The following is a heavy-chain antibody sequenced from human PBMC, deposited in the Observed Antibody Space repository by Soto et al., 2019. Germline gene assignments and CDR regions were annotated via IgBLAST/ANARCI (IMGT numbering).Heavy chain of an antibody. CDR2: IYYSGST. V-gene: IGHV4-59*01. CDR3: AGGFNWCDP. J-gene: IGHJ5*02. CDR1: GGSISSYY. Sequence: QVQLQESGPGLVKPSETLSLTCTVSGGSISSYYWSWIRQPPGKGLEWIGYIYYSGSTNYNPSPRSRVTISVDTSKNQFSQKLSSVTAADAAVYYCAGGFNWCDPWGQGTLVTVSS.